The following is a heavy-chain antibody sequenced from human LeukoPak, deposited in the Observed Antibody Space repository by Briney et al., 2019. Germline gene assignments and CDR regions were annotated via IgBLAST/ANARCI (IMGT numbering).Heavy chain of an antibody. CDR2: IIPIYNPA. CDR1: GGTFSSYA. J-gene: IGHJ4*02. Sequence: SVKVSCKTSGGTFSSYAFSWMRQAPGQGLEWVGRIIPIYNPADYTQRFQGRVTITADESTNTVYLELSSLRYDDTAVYYCAREPLGCGGDCHFDYWGQGTLVTVSS. D-gene: IGHD2-21*02. V-gene: IGHV1-69*13. CDR3: AREPLGCGGDCHFDY.